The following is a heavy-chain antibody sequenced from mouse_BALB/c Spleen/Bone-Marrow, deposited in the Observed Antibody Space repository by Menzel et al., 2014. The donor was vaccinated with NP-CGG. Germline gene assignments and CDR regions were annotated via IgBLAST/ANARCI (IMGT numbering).Heavy chain of an antibody. CDR2: INPYNGGT. CDR3: ARENYGSSYGFAY. V-gene: IGHV1-26*01. Sequence: YTMNWVKQSHGKNLEWIGLINPYNGGTSYNQKFKGKATLTVDKSSSTAYMALLSLTSEDSAVYYCARENYGSSYGFAYWGQGTLVTVSA. J-gene: IGHJ3*01. D-gene: IGHD1-1*01. CDR1: YT.